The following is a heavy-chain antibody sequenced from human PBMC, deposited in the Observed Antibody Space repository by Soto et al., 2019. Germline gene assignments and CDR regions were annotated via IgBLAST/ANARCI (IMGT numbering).Heavy chain of an antibody. V-gene: IGHV1-69*02. CDR2: IIPILGIA. CDR1: GGTFSSYT. J-gene: IGHJ4*02. CDR3: ARGVGQGYGDYS. Sequence: QVQLVQSGAEVKKPGSSVKVSCKASGGTFSSYTISWVRQAPGQGLEWMGRIIPILGIANYAQKFQGRVTITADKSTSTAYMELSSLRSEDTAVYYCARGVGQGYGDYSWGQGTLFTVSS. D-gene: IGHD4-17*01.